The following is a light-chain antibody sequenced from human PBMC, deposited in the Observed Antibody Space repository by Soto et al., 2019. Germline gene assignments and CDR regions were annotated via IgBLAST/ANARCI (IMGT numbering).Light chain of an antibody. CDR1: SSDVGGYNY. V-gene: IGLV2-11*01. J-gene: IGLJ1*01. Sequence: QSALTQPRSVSGSPGQSVTISCTGASSDVGGYNYVSWHQQHPGKAPKLMIYDVSKRPSGVPDHFSGSKSGNTASLTISGLQTEDEADYYCCSYAGRYTYVFGTGTKVTVL. CDR3: CSYAGRYTYV. CDR2: DVS.